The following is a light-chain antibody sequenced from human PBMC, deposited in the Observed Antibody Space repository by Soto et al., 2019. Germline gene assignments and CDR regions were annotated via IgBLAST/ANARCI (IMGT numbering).Light chain of an antibody. CDR2: DAS. CDR1: QSISRY. Sequence: EIVLTQSPATLSLSPGERATLSCRASQSISRYLAWYQQKPGQAPRLLIYDASNRAAGIPARFSGSGSGTDFTLTISSLEPEDCAAYYCHQRSNWPPITFGQGTRLEIK. V-gene: IGKV3-11*01. J-gene: IGKJ5*01. CDR3: HQRSNWPPIT.